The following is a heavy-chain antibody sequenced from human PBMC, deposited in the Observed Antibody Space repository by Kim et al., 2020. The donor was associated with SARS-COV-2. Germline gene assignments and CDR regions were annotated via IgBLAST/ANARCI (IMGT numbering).Heavy chain of an antibody. CDR1: GYTFTSYG. V-gene: IGHV1-18*01. J-gene: IGHJ5*02. Sequence: ASVKVSCKASGYTFTSYGISWVRQAPGQGLEWMGWISAYNGNTNYAQKLQGRVTMTTDTSTSKAYMELRSLRSDDTAVYYCAGDCSGGSCNSYNWFDPWGQGTLVTVSS. CDR3: AGDCSGGSCNSYNWFDP. D-gene: IGHD2-15*01. CDR2: ISAYNGNT.